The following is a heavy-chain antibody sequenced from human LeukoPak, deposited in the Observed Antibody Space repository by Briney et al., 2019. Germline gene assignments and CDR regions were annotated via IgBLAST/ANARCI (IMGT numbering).Heavy chain of an antibody. CDR1: GFTFGDYG. D-gene: IGHD6-6*01. CDR3: AKVHSSSSMNYYIDY. J-gene: IGHJ4*02. Sequence: PGGSLRLSCAASGFTFGDYGMSWVRQAPGKGLEWVSGLNWDGGTTGHADSVKGRFTISRDNAKNSLYLQMNSLRAEDTAVYYCAKVHSSSSMNYYIDYWGQGTLVTVSS. V-gene: IGHV3-20*04. CDR2: LNWDGGTT.